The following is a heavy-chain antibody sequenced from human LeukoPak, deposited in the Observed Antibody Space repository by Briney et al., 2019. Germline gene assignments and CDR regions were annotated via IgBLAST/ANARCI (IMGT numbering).Heavy chain of an antibody. Sequence: GRSLRLSCAASGFTFSSYAMHWVRQAPGKGLEWVSAISGSGGSTYYADSVKGRFTISRDNSKNTLYLQMNSLRAEDTAVYYCAKGGHITGTDYWGQGTLVTVSS. V-gene: IGHV3-23*01. J-gene: IGHJ4*02. CDR2: ISGSGGST. CDR3: AKGGHITGTDY. D-gene: IGHD1-20*01. CDR1: GFTFSSYA.